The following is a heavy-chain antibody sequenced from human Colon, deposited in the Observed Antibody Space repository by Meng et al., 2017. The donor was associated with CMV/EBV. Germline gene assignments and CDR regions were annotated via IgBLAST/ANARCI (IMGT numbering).Heavy chain of an antibody. CDR1: GDSINSFGNSIYY. V-gene: IGHV4-39*07. CDR2: IFFRGTT. J-gene: IGHJ5*02. D-gene: IGHD6-19*01. Sequence: SETLSLTCTVSGDSINSFGNSIYYWAWVRPPPGKGLEWLGTIFFRGTTYYNPSLKSRLTISVDTSKNLFSLDLTSVTAADSAVYYCARAGGSYRSATYPPPANWFDPWGQGVLVTVSS. CDR3: ARAGGSYRSATYPPPANWFDP.